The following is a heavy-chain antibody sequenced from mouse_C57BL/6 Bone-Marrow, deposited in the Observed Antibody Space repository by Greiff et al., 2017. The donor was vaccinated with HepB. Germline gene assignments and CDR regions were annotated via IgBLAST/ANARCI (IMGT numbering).Heavy chain of an antibody. CDR1: GYAFSSYW. V-gene: IGHV1-80*01. D-gene: IGHD1-1*01. CDR3: ARHYGSSYVGDEDY. Sequence: QVQLKESGAELVKPGASVKISCKASGYAFSSYWMNWVKQRPGKGLEWIGQIYPGDGDTNYNGKFKGKATLTADKSSSTAYMQLSSLTSEDSAVYFGARHYGSSYVGDEDYWGQGTTLTVSS. J-gene: IGHJ2*01. CDR2: IYPGDGDT.